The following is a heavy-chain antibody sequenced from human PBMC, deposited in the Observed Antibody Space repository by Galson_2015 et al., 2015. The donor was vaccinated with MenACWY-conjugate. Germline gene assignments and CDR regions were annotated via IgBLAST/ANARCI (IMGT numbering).Heavy chain of an antibody. CDR2: INSDGSST. D-gene: IGHD6-13*01. J-gene: IGHJ5*02. CDR1: GFTFSSYW. V-gene: IGHV3-74*01. Sequence: SLRLSCAASGFTFSSYWMHWVRQGPGKGLEWVSRINSDGSSTNYADSVKGRFTISRDNAKNTLYLQMNSLRAEDTAVYYCAKGGQGLDAAVDNLFAPWGQGSLVTVSS. CDR3: AKGGQGLDAAVDNLFAP.